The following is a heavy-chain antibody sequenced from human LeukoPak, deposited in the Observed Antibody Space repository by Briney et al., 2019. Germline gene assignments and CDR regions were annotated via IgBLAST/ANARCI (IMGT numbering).Heavy chain of an antibody. D-gene: IGHD4-4*01. J-gene: IGHJ4*02. CDR1: GGSFSGYY. Sequence: SETLSLTCAVYGGSFSGYYWSWIRQSPGKGLEWIGEINHSGSTNYNPSLKSRVIISVDTSKNQFSLKLSSVTAADAAVYYCARAERSGSNYKVEYWGQGTLVTVSS. CDR2: INHSGST. CDR3: ARAERSGSNYKVEY. V-gene: IGHV4-34*01.